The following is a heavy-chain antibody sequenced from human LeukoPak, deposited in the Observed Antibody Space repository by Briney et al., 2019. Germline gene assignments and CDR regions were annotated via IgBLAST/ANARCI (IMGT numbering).Heavy chain of an antibody. Sequence: PGGSLRLSCAASVFTFSSYWMHWVRQAPGKGLVWVSRINSDGSSTSYADSVKGRFTISRDNSKNTLYLQMNSLRAEDTAVYYCAKRLKWLYSYGYYFHYWAQGTLVTVSS. CDR3: AKRLKWLYSYGYYFHY. D-gene: IGHD5-18*01. J-gene: IGHJ4*02. CDR1: VFTFSSYW. CDR2: INSDGSST. V-gene: IGHV3-74*01.